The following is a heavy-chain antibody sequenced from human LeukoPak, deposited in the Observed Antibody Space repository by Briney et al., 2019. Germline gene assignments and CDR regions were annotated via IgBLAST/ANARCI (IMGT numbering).Heavy chain of an antibody. Sequence: GSPRLSCAASGSTFSSYAMSWVRQAPGKGLEWVSAISGSGGSTYYADSVKGRFTISRDNSKNTLYLQMNSLRAEDTAVYYCAKDSGVNWGFDYWGQGTLVTVSS. CDR2: ISGSGGST. CDR1: GSTFSSYA. CDR3: AKDSGVNWGFDY. J-gene: IGHJ4*02. V-gene: IGHV3-23*01. D-gene: IGHD7-27*01.